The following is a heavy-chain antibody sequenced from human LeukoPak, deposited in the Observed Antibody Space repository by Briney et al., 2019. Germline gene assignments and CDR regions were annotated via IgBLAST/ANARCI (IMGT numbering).Heavy chain of an antibody. V-gene: IGHV4-61*02. CDR2: IYTSGST. D-gene: IGHD6-13*01. CDR1: GGSISSGSYY. J-gene: IGHJ6*03. Sequence: SETLSLTCTVSGGSISSGSYYWSWIRQPAGKGLEWIGRIYTSGSTNYNPSLKSRVTMSVDTSKNQFSLKLSSVTAADTAVYYCARDLSSSWPNYYYYYYMDVWGKGTTVTISS. CDR3: ARDLSSSWPNYYYYYYMDV.